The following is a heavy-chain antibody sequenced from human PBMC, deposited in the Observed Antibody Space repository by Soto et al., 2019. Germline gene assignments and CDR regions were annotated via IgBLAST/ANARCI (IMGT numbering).Heavy chain of an antibody. CDR1: GGSISSSSYY. CDR2: IYYSGST. D-gene: IGHD6-6*01. Sequence: PSETLSLTCTVSGGSISSSSYYWGWIRQPPGKGLEWIGSIYYSGSTYYNPSLKSRVTISVDTSKNQFSLKLSSVTAADTAVYYCARRFVYSSSLYWFDPWGQGTLVTVSS. V-gene: IGHV4-39*01. J-gene: IGHJ5*02. CDR3: ARRFVYSSSLYWFDP.